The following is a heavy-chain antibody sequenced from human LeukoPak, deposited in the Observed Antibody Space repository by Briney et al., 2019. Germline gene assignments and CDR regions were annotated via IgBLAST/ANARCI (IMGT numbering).Heavy chain of an antibody. J-gene: IGHJ4*02. CDR1: GGSMSTYY. V-gene: IGHV4-59*01. Sequence: SETLSLTCTVSGGSMSTYYCTWIRQPPGKGLEWIGFIYYTGSTNYNPSLKSRVTISVDTSKNQFSLKLSSVTAADTAVYYCAGMRITTPTVRTLDYWGQGTLVTVSS. D-gene: IGHD1-14*01. CDR3: AGMRITTPTVRTLDY. CDR2: IYYTGST.